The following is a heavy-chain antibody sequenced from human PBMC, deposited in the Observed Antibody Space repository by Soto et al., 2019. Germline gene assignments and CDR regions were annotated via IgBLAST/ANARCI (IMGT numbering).Heavy chain of an antibody. CDR2: IIPIFGTA. D-gene: IGHD5-18*01. Sequence: QVQLVQSGAEVKKPGSSVKVSCKASGGTFSSYAISWVRQAPGQGLEWMGGIIPIFGTANYAQKFQGRVTVTAAESTGTAYMGLSRLRSEDTAVYYCTRYPFVYTAMADAFDIWGQGTMVTVSS. V-gene: IGHV1-69*12. J-gene: IGHJ3*02. CDR1: GGTFSSYA. CDR3: TRYPFVYTAMADAFDI.